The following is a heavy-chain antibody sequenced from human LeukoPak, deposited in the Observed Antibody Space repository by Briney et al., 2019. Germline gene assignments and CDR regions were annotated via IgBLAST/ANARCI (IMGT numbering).Heavy chain of an antibody. Sequence: SETLSLTCIVSGGSTSGGNYYWGWIRRPPGKGLEWIGGISSSGNTYYNPSLKSRITISIDTSKNHFSLKLSSVTAADTAVYYCARAGGIVPAAIPRAWVWYYYYYGMDVWGQGTTVTVSS. CDR2: ISSSGNT. D-gene: IGHD2-2*02. J-gene: IGHJ6*02. CDR1: GGSTSGGNYY. CDR3: ARAGGIVPAAIPRAWVWYYYYYGMDV. V-gene: IGHV4-39*02.